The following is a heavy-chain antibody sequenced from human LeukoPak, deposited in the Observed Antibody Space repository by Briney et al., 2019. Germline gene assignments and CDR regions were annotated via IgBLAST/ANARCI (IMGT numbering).Heavy chain of an antibody. D-gene: IGHD3-22*01. J-gene: IGHJ6*03. CDR2: IIPIFGTA. CDR1: GGTFSSYA. V-gene: IGHV1-69*05. CDR3: ASGSSDDSNGYYSGYYYYMDV. Sequence: GASVKVSCKASGGTFSSYAISWVRQAPGQGLERMGGIIPIFGTANYAQKFQGRVTITTDESTSTAYMELSSLRSEDTAVYYCASGSSDDSNGYYSGYYYYMDVWGKGTTVTVSS.